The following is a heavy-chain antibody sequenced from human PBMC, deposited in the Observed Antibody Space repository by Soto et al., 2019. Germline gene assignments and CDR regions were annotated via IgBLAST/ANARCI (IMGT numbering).Heavy chain of an antibody. CDR1: GFTFSSYA. J-gene: IGHJ4*02. Sequence: GGSLRLSCAASGFTFSSYAMHWVRQSPGKGLEWVAVISYDGSNKYYADSVKGRFTISRDNSKNTLYLQMNSLRAEDTAVYYCARDRGPWIQLWLNYWGQGTLVTVSS. D-gene: IGHD5-18*01. CDR3: ARDRGPWIQLWLNY. CDR2: ISYDGSNK. V-gene: IGHV3-30-3*01.